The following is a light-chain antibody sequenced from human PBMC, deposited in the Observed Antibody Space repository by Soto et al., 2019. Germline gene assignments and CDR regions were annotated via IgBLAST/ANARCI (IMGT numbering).Light chain of an antibody. J-gene: IGKJ5*01. CDR1: QNINAW. CDR3: QQRNSWPPTFT. CDR2: DAS. V-gene: IGKV1-5*01. Sequence: DIHMTQSPSSLSVSVGDRVTITCRTSQNINAWLAWYQQRPGQAPKLLIYDASTVQSGVPSRFSGSGSGTEFTLTISRLEPEDFAVYYCQQRNSWPPTFTFGQGTRLEIK.